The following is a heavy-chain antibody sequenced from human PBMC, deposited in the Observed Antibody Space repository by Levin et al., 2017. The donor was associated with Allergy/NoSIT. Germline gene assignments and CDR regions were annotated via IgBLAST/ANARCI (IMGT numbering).Heavy chain of an antibody. D-gene: IGHD5-12*01. V-gene: IGHV3-64D*06. Sequence: GGSLRLSCAASGFTFSYYGMVWVRQAPGKGLEFVSMISSSGDSANYADSVKGRVTTTRDNFRNTLYLQMSSLRVEDTAVYYCVKNDVPESVYSAYDYTWGFDYWGQGTLVTVSS. J-gene: IGHJ4*02. CDR3: VKNDVPESVYSAYDYTWGFDY. CDR2: ISSSGDSA. CDR1: GFTFSYYG.